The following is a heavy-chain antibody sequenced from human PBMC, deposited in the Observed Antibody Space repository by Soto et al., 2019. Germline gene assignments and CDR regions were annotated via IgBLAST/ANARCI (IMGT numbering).Heavy chain of an antibody. CDR3: ARDTTPAL. D-gene: IGHD1-1*01. J-gene: IGHJ4*02. V-gene: IGHV4-59*01. CDR2: VYYSGST. CDR1: GASISSYY. Sequence: SETLSLTCTVSGASISSYYWSWIRQPPGKGLEWIGYVYYSGSTNYNPSLKSRVTISVDTSKNQFSLKLSSVTAADTAMYYCARDTTPALWGQGTLVTVSS.